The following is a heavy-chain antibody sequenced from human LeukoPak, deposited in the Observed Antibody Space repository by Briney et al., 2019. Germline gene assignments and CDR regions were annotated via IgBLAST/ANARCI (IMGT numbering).Heavy chain of an antibody. J-gene: IGHJ3*02. CDR2: ISYDGSNK. CDR1: GFIFSSYG. CDR3: AKDRWNDSGTTGVLI. D-gene: IGHD1-1*01. V-gene: IGHV3-30*18. Sequence: PGGSLRLSCAASGFIFSSYGMHWVRQAPGKGLEWVAVISYDGSNKYYADSVKGRFTISRDNSKNTLYLQMNSLRAEDTAVYYCAKDRWNDSGTTGVLIWGQGTMVTVSS.